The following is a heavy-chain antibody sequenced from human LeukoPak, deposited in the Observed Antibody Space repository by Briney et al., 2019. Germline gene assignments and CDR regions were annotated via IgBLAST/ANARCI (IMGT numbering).Heavy chain of an antibody. Sequence: SETLSLTCAVYGGSFTGYYWSWIRQPPGKGLEWIGEINHSGSTNYNPSLKSRVTISVDTSKNQFSLKLSSVTAADTAVYYCARGNAAAGEYNWFDPWGQGTLDTVSS. D-gene: IGHD6-13*01. CDR3: ARGNAAAGEYNWFDP. CDR2: INHSGST. V-gene: IGHV4-34*01. CDR1: GGSFTGYY. J-gene: IGHJ5*02.